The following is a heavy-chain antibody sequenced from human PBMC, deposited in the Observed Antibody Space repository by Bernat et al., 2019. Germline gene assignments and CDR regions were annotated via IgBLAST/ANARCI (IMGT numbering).Heavy chain of an antibody. CDR3: AKVRIAAGPYYYYGMDV. V-gene: IGHV3-30*18. D-gene: IGHD6-13*01. CDR2: ISYDGSNK. CDR1: GFTFSSYG. J-gene: IGHJ6*02. Sequence: QVQLVESGGGVVQPGRSLRLSCAASGFTFSSYGMHWVRQAPGKGLEWVAVISYDGSNKYYADSVKGRFTISRDNSKSTLYLQMNSLRAEDMAVYYCAKVRIAAGPYYYYGMDVWGQGTTVTVSS.